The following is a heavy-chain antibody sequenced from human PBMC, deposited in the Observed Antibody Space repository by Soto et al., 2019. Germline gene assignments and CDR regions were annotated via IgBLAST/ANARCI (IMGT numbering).Heavy chain of an antibody. Sequence: QVQLQESGPGLVKPSGTLSLTCEVSGGSISSNYWWSWARQPPGKGLEWLGEMYHSGSTNYNPSLTTRVCISLVKSSDHFFVDLTSVTAADTAVYYWAGLHRITLGVQVYGPFDIWGQGTMVTVSS. J-gene: IGHJ3*02. D-gene: IGHD3-16*01. V-gene: IGHV4-4*02. CDR2: MYHSGST. CDR1: GGSISSNYW. CDR3: AGLHRITLGVQVYGPFDI.